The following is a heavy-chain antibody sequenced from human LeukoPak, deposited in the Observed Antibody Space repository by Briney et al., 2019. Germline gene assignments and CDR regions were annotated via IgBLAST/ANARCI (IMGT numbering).Heavy chain of an antibody. CDR3: TRDSNYYDSSGYLDY. CDR2: IKSKTDGGTT. CDR1: GFTFSNAW. V-gene: IGHV3-15*01. Sequence: GGSLRLSCAASGFTFSNAWMSWVRQAPGKGLEWVGRIKSKTDGGTTDYAAPVKGRFTISRDDSKNTLYLQMNSLKTEDTAVYYCTRDSNYYDSSGYLDYWGQGTLVTVSS. J-gene: IGHJ4*02. D-gene: IGHD3-22*01.